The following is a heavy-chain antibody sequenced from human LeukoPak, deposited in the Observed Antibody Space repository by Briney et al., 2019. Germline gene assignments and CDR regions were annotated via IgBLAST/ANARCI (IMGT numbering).Heavy chain of an antibody. J-gene: IGHJ4*02. V-gene: IGHV4-31*03. CDR3: ARANCGSTSCYWGTNFDY. CDR1: GDSISSGGYY. CDR2: IYYSGTT. Sequence: SSETLSLTCTVSGDSISSGGYYWSWIRQNPGKGLEWIGYIYYSGTTYYNPSLKSRLTISVDTSKNQFSLKLTSVTAADTAVYYCARANCGSTSCYWGTNFDYWGQGTLVTVSS. D-gene: IGHD2-2*01.